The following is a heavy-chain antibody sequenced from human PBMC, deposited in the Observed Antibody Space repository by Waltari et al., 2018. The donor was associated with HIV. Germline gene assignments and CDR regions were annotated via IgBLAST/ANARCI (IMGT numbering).Heavy chain of an antibody. CDR1: GFTFSSYG. J-gene: IGHJ4*02. CDR3: ARVSEGNFDY. V-gene: IGHV3-33*01. CDR2: IWYDGSNK. Sequence: QVQLVESGGGVVQPGRSLRLSCAASGFTFSSYGMHWVRQAPGKGLEWVAVIWYDGSNKYYADSVKGRFTSSRDKSKNTLYLQMNSLRAEDTAVYYCARVSEGNFDYWGQGTLVTVSS.